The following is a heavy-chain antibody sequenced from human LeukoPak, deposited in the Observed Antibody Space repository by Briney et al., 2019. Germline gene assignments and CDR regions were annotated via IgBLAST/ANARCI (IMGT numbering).Heavy chain of an antibody. Sequence: ASVKVSCKASGYTFTSYGISWVRQAPGQGLERMGWISAYNGNTNYAQKLQGRVTMTTDTSTSTAYMELRSLRSDDTAVYYCARDRSGDFWSGYQYYFDYWGQGTLVTVSS. CDR1: GYTFTSYG. V-gene: IGHV1-18*01. J-gene: IGHJ4*02. CDR2: ISAYNGNT. CDR3: ARDRSGDFWSGYQYYFDY. D-gene: IGHD3-3*01.